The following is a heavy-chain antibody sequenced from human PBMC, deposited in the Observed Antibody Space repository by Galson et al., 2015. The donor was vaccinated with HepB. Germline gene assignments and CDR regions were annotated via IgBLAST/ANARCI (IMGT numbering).Heavy chain of an antibody. V-gene: IGHV4-39*01. CDR2: FYYTGNT. D-gene: IGHD4/OR15-4a*01. J-gene: IGHJ6*02. CDR1: GDSISSRNYY. CDR3: ARHNGDNFHYAMDV. Sequence: VSGDSISSRNYYWGWIRQSPGKGLEWIGSFYYTGNTYYIPSLKSRVTISADTSKNQVSLTLASVTAADTALYYCARHNGDNFHYAMDVWGQGTTVTVSS.